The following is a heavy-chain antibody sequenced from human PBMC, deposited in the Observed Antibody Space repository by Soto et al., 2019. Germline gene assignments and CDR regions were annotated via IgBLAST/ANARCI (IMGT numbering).Heavy chain of an antibody. CDR2: IYYSGST. CDR1: GGSVSSGGYY. J-gene: IGHJ6*02. D-gene: IGHD5-12*01. Sequence: PSETLSLTCTVSGGSVSSGGYYWSWIRQPPGKGLEWIGYIYYSGSTNYNPSLKSRVTISVDTSKNQFSLKLSSVTAADTAVYYCARTSGEMAKIYYYYGMDVWGQGTTVTVSS. V-gene: IGHV4-61*08. CDR3: ARTSGEMAKIYYYYGMDV.